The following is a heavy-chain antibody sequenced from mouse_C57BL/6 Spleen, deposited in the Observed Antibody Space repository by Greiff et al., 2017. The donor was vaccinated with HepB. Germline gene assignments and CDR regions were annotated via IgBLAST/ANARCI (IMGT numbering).Heavy chain of an antibody. J-gene: IGHJ2*01. Sequence: EVKVEESGGGLVKPGGSLKLSCAASGFTFSSYAMSWVRQTPEKRLEWVATISDGGSYTYYPDNVKGRFTISRDNAKNNLYLQMSHLKSEDTAMYYCARVITTVVAPFDYWGQGTTLTVSS. CDR2: ISDGGSYT. CDR3: ARVITTVVAPFDY. D-gene: IGHD1-1*01. CDR1: GFTFSSYA. V-gene: IGHV5-4*03.